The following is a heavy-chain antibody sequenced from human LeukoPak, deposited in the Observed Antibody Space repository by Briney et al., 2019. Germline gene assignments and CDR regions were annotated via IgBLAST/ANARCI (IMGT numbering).Heavy chain of an antibody. CDR2: VIPVFGKP. V-gene: IGHV1-69*06. J-gene: IGHJ6*04. CDR1: GGTFSNYA. CDR3: ARVKQGVRGVIITAAGLSPVPLVDV. Sequence: SVKVSCKASGGTFSNYAISWVRQAPGQGLEWMGGVIPVFGKPHYAQRFQGRVTITADKSASIAYMELSSLRSEDTAVYYCARVKQGVRGVIITAAGLSPVPLVDVWGKGTTVTISS. D-gene: IGHD3-10*01.